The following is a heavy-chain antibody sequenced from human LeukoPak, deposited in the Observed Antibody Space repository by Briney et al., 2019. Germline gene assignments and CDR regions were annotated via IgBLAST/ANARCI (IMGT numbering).Heavy chain of an antibody. CDR2: ISSSSIAI. Sequence: GGSLRLSCAASGFTFSSYSMNWVRQAPGKGLEWVSYISSSSIAIFYAGAVKGYFTISRDNAKNSLYLQMNSLRAEDTAVYYCARDLTITAGIVVVPAAGFCYWGQGTLVTVSS. V-gene: IGHV3-48*01. CDR1: GFTFSSYS. CDR3: ARDLTITAGIVVVPAAGFCY. D-gene: IGHD2-2*01. J-gene: IGHJ4*02.